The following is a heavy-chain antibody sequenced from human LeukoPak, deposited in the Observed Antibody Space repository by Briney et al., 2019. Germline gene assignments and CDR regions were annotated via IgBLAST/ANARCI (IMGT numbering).Heavy chain of an antibody. J-gene: IGHJ4*02. Sequence: GRSLRLSCAASGFSFSSYAMSWVRQAPGKGLEWVSAISGSGGSTYYADSVTGRFTISRDNSKNTLYLQMNSLRAEDTAVYYCAKDRLWLDYWGQGTLVTVSS. D-gene: IGHD2-21*01. CDR2: ISGSGGST. CDR1: GFSFSSYA. V-gene: IGHV3-23*01. CDR3: AKDRLWLDY.